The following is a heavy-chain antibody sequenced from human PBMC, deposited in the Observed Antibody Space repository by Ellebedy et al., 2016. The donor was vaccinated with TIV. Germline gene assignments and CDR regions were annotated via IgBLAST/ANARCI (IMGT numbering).Heavy chain of an antibody. Sequence: SETLSLXCTVSGGSISSYYWSWIRQPAGKGLEWIGRIYSSGSTNYNPSLKSRLTVSVDTSNNQFSLKLRSVTAADTAVYFCARGWSYYVEAFDIWGQGTMVTVSS. CDR2: IYSSGST. CDR1: GGSISSYY. CDR3: ARGWSYYVEAFDI. V-gene: IGHV4-4*07. J-gene: IGHJ3*02. D-gene: IGHD1-26*01.